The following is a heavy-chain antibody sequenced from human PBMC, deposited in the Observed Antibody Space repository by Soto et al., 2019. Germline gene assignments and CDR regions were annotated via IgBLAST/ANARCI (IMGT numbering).Heavy chain of an antibody. CDR1: GFTVSSHY. D-gene: IGHD2-21*01. Sequence: EVQLVESGGGLVQPGGSLRLSCAASGFTVSSHYMSWVRQAPGKGLEWVSVIYSGGSGYYADAVKGRFPSSRQNSKNTPYLQMNSRRAEDTAVYYCARVALGDRGVWGQGITVTVSS. J-gene: IGHJ6*02. CDR2: IYSGGSG. CDR3: ARVALGDRGV. V-gene: IGHV3-66*01.